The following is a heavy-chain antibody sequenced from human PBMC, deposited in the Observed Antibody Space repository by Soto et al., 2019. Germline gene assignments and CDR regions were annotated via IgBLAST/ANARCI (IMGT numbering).Heavy chain of an antibody. CDR3: ARVGPYYYDSSGYLVDY. Sequence: PSETLSLTCPVSGGSISSGGYYWSWLRQHPGKGLEWIGYIYYSGSTYYNPSLKSRVTISVDTSKNQFSLKLSSVTAADTAVYYCARVGPYYYDSSGYLVDYWGQGTLVTVSS. D-gene: IGHD3-22*01. CDR2: IYYSGST. J-gene: IGHJ4*02. CDR1: GGSISSGGYY. V-gene: IGHV4-31*03.